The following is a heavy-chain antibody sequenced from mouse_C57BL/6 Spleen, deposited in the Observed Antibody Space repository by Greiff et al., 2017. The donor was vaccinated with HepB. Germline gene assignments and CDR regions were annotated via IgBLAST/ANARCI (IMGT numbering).Heavy chain of an antibody. D-gene: IGHD2-4*01. CDR1: GFTFSSYG. J-gene: IGHJ4*01. V-gene: IGHV5-6*01. CDR2: ISSGGSYT. CDR3: ARHYDYDPYYAMDY. Sequence: EVQVVESGGDLVKPGGSLKLSCAASGFTFSSYGMSWVRQTPDKRLEWVATISSGGSYTYYPDSVKGRFTISRDNAKNTLYLQMSSLKSEDTAMYYCARHYDYDPYYAMDYWGQGTSVTVSS.